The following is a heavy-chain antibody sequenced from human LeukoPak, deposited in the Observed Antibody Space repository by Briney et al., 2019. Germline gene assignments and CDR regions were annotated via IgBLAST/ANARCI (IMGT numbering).Heavy chain of an antibody. J-gene: IGHJ4*02. V-gene: IGHV4-39*07. CDR2: IYYSGST. D-gene: IGHD2-15*01. Sequence: SETLSLTCTVSGGSISSYYWSWIRQPPGKGLEWIGSIYYSGSTYYNPSLKSRVTISVDTSKNQFSLKLSSVTAADTAVYYCARDVVVVAANDYWGQGTLVTVSS. CDR3: ARDVVVVAANDY. CDR1: GGSISSYY.